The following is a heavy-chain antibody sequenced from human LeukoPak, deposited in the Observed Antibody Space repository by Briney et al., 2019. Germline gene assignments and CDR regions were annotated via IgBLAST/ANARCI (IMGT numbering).Heavy chain of an antibody. J-gene: IGHJ4*02. D-gene: IGHD6-19*01. Sequence: GGSLRISCAASGFTFSSYAMSWVRQAPGKGLECVSAISGSGGSTYYADSVKGRFTISRDNSKNTLYLQMNSLRAEDTAVYYCAKNRKGYSSGWYTSFDYWGQGTLVTVSS. CDR1: GFTFSSYA. CDR2: ISGSGGST. V-gene: IGHV3-23*01. CDR3: AKNRKGYSSGWYTSFDY.